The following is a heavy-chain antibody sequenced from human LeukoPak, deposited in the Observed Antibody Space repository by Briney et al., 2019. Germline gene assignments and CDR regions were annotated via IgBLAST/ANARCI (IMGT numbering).Heavy chain of an antibody. J-gene: IGHJ4*02. CDR2: ISGSGGGT. Sequence: PGGSLRLPCAASGFTFSNYVMSWVRQAPGKGLEWVSAISGSGGGTYYADSVRGRFTISRDNSKNTLYLQMSSLRAEDTAVYYCAREALGNSGYDAFDYWGQGTLVTVSS. CDR3: AREALGNSGYDAFDY. CDR1: GFTFSNYV. V-gene: IGHV3-23*01. D-gene: IGHD5-12*01.